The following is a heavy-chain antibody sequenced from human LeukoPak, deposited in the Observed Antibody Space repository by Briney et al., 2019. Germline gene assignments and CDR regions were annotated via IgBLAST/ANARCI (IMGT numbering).Heavy chain of an antibody. J-gene: IGHJ4*02. CDR2: ISTTGDTI. Sequence: GGSLRLSCAASGFTFTTYQMNWVRQAPGKGLEWVSYISTTGDTIYYADSVKGRFTISRDNAKNSLYLQMNSLRAVDTAVYYCAGFDYYGSRAFDYWGQGTLVTVSS. CDR1: GFTFTTYQ. D-gene: IGHD3-10*01. CDR3: AGFDYYGSRAFDY. V-gene: IGHV3-48*03.